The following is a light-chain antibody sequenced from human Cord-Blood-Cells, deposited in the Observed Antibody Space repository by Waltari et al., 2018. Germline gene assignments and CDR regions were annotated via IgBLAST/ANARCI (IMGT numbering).Light chain of an antibody. V-gene: IGKV1-5*03. CDR2: KAS. J-gene: IGKJ1*01. CDR3: QQYNSYSRT. CDR1: QSISSW. Sequence: DIQMTQSPSTPSASVGVRVTITCRASQSISSWLAWYQQKPGKAPKLLIYKASSLESGVPSRFSGSGSGTEFTLTISSLQPDDFATYYCQQYNSYSRTFGQGTKVEIK.